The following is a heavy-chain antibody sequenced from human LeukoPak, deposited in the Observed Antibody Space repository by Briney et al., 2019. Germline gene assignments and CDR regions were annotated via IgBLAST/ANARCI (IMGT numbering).Heavy chain of an antibody. Sequence: SGGSLRLSCAASGFTFSIYAMSGVRQPPGKGLEWVSAIGGSVVGTYYADSVKGRFTISRDNSMNILYLQMNSLRAEDTAVYYCAKFGSSGSRTPFDYWGQGTLVTVSS. J-gene: IGHJ4*02. V-gene: IGHV3-23*01. CDR1: GFTFSIYA. D-gene: IGHD3-22*01. CDR3: AKFGSSGSRTPFDY. CDR2: IGGSVVGT.